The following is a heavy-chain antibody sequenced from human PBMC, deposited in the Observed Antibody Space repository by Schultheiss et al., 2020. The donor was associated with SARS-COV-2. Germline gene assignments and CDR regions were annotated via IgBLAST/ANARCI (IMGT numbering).Heavy chain of an antibody. D-gene: IGHD3-3*01. CDR1: GYTFTSYD. CDR2: MNPNSGNT. J-gene: IGHJ6*02. V-gene: IGHV1-8*01. CDR3: ARHGTRFGLGYYYYGMDV. Sequence: ASVKVSCKASGYTFTSYDINWVRQATGQGLEWMGWMNPNSGNTGYAQKFQGRVTMTRNTSISTAYMELSSLRSEDTAVYYCARHGTRFGLGYYYYGMDVWGQVTTVTVSS.